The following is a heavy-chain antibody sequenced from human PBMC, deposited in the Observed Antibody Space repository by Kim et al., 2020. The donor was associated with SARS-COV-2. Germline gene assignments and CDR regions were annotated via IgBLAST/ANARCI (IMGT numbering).Heavy chain of an antibody. CDR2: ISYDGSNK. Sequence: GGSLRLSCAASGFTFSSYGMHWVRQAPGKGLEWVAVISYDGSNKYYADSVKGRFTISRDNSKNTLYLQMNSLRAEDTAVYYCAKDNRGVRAFDIWGQGTMVTVSS. D-gene: IGHD3-10*01. CDR3: AKDNRGVRAFDI. CDR1: GFTFSSYG. J-gene: IGHJ3*02. V-gene: IGHV3-30*18.